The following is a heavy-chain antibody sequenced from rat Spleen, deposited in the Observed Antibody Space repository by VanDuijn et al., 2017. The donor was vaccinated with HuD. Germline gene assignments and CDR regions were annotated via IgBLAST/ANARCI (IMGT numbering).Heavy chain of an antibody. CDR3: ARRHYGYTDYFDY. CDR2: ITTGGAIT. J-gene: IGHJ2*01. V-gene: IGHV5-25*01. CDR1: GFIFSNYY. D-gene: IGHD1-9*01. Sequence: EVQLVESGGGLVQPGRSMSLSCATSGFIFSNYYMVWVRQAPTKGLEWVASITTGGAITSYRYSVRGRFTVSRDDAKSTLSLQMESLRSEDTATYYCARRHYGYTDYFDYWGQGVMVTVSS.